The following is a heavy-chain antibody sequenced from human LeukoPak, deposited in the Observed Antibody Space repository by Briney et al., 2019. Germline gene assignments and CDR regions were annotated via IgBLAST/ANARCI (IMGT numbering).Heavy chain of an antibody. J-gene: IGHJ5*02. CDR2: ISGSGDST. CDR1: GFTFRSYA. V-gene: IGHV3-23*01. D-gene: IGHD3-10*01. Sequence: GGSLRLSCAASGFTFRSYAMNWVRQAPGKGLEWVSSISGSGDSTYYADSVKGRFTISRDNSKNTLYLQMNSLRADDTAVYYCASPRGVSNWFDPWGQGTLVTVSS. CDR3: ASPRGVSNWFDP.